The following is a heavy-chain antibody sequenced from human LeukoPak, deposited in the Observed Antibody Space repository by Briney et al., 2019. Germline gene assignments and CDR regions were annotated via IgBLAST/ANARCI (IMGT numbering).Heavy chain of an antibody. D-gene: IGHD3-16*01. CDR1: GYTFTSYG. J-gene: IGHJ4*02. CDR2: ISAYNGNT. V-gene: IGHV1-18*01. CDR3: ARGTRTPRGLTGYWEFGGDVDYGY. Sequence: ASVKVSCKASGYTFTSYGISWVRQAPGQGLEWMGWISAYNGNTNYAQKLQGRVTMTTDTSTSTAYTELRSLRSDDTAVYYCARGTRTPRGLTGYWEFGGDVDYGYWGQGTLVTVSS.